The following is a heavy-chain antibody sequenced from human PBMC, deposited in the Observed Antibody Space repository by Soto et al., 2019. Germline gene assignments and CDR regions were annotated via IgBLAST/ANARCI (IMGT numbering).Heavy chain of an antibody. Sequence: EVQLLESGGGLVQPGESLRLSCAASGFTFSDYFMNWVRQAPGKGLEWVSGINKDGGTTQNADFVRGRFTISRDNSRNMLYLQMNSVRAEDTALYYCAKDLHWYGMDVWGQGTTVTVS. CDR1: GFTFSDYF. CDR2: INKDGGTT. D-gene: IGHD1-20*01. V-gene: IGHV3-23*01. J-gene: IGHJ6*02. CDR3: AKDLHWYGMDV.